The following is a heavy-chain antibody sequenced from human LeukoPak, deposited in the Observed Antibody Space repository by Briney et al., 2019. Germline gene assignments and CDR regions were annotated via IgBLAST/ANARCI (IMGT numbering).Heavy chain of an antibody. CDR3: AGASYYYDSSGLIMDAFDI. CDR2: IYYSGST. Sequence: PSETLSLTCTVSGGSISSSSYYWSWIRQPPGKGLEWIGYIYYSGSTNYNPSLKSRVTISVDTSKNQFSLKLSSVTAADTAVYYCAGASYYYDSSGLIMDAFDIWGQGTMVTVSS. D-gene: IGHD3-22*01. V-gene: IGHV4-61*01. CDR1: GGSISSSSYY. J-gene: IGHJ3*02.